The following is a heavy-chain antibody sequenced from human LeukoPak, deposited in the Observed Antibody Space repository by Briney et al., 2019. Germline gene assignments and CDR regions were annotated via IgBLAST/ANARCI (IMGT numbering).Heavy chain of an antibody. CDR2: IRVHNGDT. D-gene: IGHD3-9*01. CDR1: GYMFAVFG. V-gene: IGHV1-18*01. CDR3: ARDRYDVGVGFDF. J-gene: IGHJ3*01. Sequence: ASVKVSCKASGYMFAVFGITWVRQAPGQGLEWMGSIRVHNGDTNYAQKFQGRLAMTTDTSATTAYMELRILKSDDTAVYYCARDRYDVGVGFDFWGQGTMVTVSS.